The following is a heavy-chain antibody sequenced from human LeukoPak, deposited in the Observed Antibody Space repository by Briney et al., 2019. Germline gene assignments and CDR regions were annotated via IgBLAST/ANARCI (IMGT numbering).Heavy chain of an antibody. Sequence: SETLSLTCTVSGGSISSDEYYWTWIRQPPGEGLEWIGYIYHSGSTYYNPSLKSRVTISVDKSKSQFSLKLTSVIAADTAVYYCARQRTGDVFDDWGQGTLVSVSS. J-gene: IGHJ4*02. CDR2: IYHSGST. V-gene: IGHV4-30-2*01. CDR1: GGSISSDEYY. D-gene: IGHD7-27*01. CDR3: ARQRTGDVFDD.